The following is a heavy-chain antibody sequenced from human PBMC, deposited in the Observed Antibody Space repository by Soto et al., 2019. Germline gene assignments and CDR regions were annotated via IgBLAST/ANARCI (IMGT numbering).Heavy chain of an antibody. CDR3: AKDPRMVRGVIIPNNFDY. V-gene: IGHV3-74*01. J-gene: IGHJ4*02. CDR1: GLTFSNFW. CDR2: VTGDGTTT. D-gene: IGHD3-10*01. Sequence: TGGSLRLSCTVSGLTFSNFWMHWVRQAPGKGLVWVSRVTGDGTTTDYADSVKGRFTISRDNAKNTVFLLMNSLRAEDTAVYYCAKDPRMVRGVIIPNNFDYWGQGTLVTVSS.